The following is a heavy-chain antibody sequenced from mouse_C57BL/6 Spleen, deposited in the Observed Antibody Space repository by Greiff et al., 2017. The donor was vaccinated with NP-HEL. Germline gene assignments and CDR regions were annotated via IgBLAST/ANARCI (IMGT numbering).Heavy chain of an antibody. V-gene: IGHV1-53*01. CDR2: INPSNGGT. Sequence: QVQLKQPGTELVKPGASVKLSCKASGYTFTSYWMHWVKQRPGQGLEWIGIINPSNGGTNYNEKFKSKATLTVDKSSSTAYMQLSSLTSEDSAVYYCARTTTIVVPKYFDVWGTGTTVTVSS. D-gene: IGHD1-1*01. CDR3: ARTTTIVVPKYFDV. J-gene: IGHJ1*03. CDR1: GYTFTSYW.